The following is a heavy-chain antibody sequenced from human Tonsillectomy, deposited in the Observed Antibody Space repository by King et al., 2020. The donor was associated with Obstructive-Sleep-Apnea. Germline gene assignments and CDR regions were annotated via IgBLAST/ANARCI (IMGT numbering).Heavy chain of an antibody. Sequence: VQLVESGGGLVQPGGSLRVSCAASGFTFSSYWMHWVRHAPGKGLVWVSRVKSDGSTKTYADSVKGRFTISRDNAQNTLFLQMNSLRAEDTAMYYCARESPRYDAFDMWGQGTMVTVSS. CDR3: ARESPRYDAFDM. CDR2: VKSDGSTK. CDR1: GFTFSSYW. J-gene: IGHJ3*02. D-gene: IGHD3-16*02. V-gene: IGHV3-74*01.